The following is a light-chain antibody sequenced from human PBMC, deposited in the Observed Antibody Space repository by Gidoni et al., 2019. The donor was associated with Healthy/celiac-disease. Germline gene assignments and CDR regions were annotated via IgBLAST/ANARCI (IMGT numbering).Light chain of an antibody. Sequence: DTQMTQSPSSLSASVGDIVTITCRASQSISSYLNWYQQKQGKAPKLLIYAASSLQSGVTSRFSGSGSCTDFTLTISSLQPEDFATYYCQQSYSTPQTFGQGTKVEIK. V-gene: IGKV1-39*01. J-gene: IGKJ1*01. CDR1: QSISSY. CDR3: QQSYSTPQT. CDR2: AAS.